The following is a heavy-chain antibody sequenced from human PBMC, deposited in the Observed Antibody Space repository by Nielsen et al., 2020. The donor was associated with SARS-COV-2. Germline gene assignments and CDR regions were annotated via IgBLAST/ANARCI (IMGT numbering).Heavy chain of an antibody. J-gene: IGHJ5*02. Sequence: GGSLRLSCKGSGYSFTSYWISRVRQMPGKGLEWMGRIDPSDSYTNYSPSFQGHVTISADKSISTAYLQWSSLKASDTAMYYCARRYNPLSNWFDPWGQGTLVTVSS. CDR3: ARRYNPLSNWFDP. CDR2: IDPSDSYT. V-gene: IGHV5-10-1*01. D-gene: IGHD3-16*02. CDR1: GYSFTSYW.